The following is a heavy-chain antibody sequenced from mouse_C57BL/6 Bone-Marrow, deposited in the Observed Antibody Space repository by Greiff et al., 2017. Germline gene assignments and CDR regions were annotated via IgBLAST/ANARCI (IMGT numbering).Heavy chain of an antibody. CDR1: GISITTGNYR. V-gene: IGHV3-5*01. Sequence: EVQLQQSGPGLVKPSQTVFLTCTVTGISITTGNYRWSWIRQFPGNKLEWIGYIYYSGTITYNPSLTSRTTITRDTPKNQFFLEMNSLTAEDTATYYCARERGGYYAMDYWGQGTSVTVSS. J-gene: IGHJ4*01. CDR2: IYYSGTI. CDR3: ARERGGYYAMDY.